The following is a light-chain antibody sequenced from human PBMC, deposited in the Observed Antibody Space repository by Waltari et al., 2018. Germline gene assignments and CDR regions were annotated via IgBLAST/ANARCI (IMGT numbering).Light chain of an antibody. V-gene: IGKV3-11*01. CDR1: QSVSSY. CDR2: DAS. J-gene: IGKJ4*01. CDR3: QQRSNWPPRVT. Sequence: EIVLTQSPATLSLSPGERATLSCRASQSVSSYLAWYQQKPGQAPSLLIYDASNRATGIPARFSGSGSGTDFTLTISSLEPEDFAVYYCQQRSNWPPRVTFGGGTKVEI.